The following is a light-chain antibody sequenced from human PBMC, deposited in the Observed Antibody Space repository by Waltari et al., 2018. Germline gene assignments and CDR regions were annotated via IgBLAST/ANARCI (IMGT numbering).Light chain of an antibody. V-gene: IGLV1-36*01. Sequence: QSVLTQPPSVSEAPRQRVTISCSGSRSNIGNNAVNWYQQLPGKAPKLLIYYDDLLPSGVSDRFSGSKSGTSASLAISGLQSEDEADYYCAAWDDSLNGPIFGGGTKLTVL. CDR1: RSNIGNNA. CDR2: YDD. J-gene: IGLJ2*01. CDR3: AAWDDSLNGPI.